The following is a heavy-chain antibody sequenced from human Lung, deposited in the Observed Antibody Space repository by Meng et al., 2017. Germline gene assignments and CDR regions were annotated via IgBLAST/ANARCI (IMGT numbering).Heavy chain of an antibody. V-gene: IGHV4-34*01. J-gene: IGHJ4*02. Sequence: VQLQRWGAGLLMPPESLSLACVFSGGSFGDDYWGWIRQPPGKGLEWIGEINHSGSTNYNPSLESRATIPVATSQNNLSLKLSSVTAADSAFYYCARGPTTIAHDFDYWGQGTLVTVSS. D-gene: IGHD5-24*01. CDR1: GGSFGDDY. CDR3: ARGPTTIAHDFDY. CDR2: INHSGST.